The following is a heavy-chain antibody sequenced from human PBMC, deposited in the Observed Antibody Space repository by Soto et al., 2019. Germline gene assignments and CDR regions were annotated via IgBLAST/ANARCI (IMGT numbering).Heavy chain of an antibody. D-gene: IGHD4-17*01. V-gene: IGHV4-39*01. CDR3: ARLNDYVDFFQH. Sequence: QLQLQESGPGLVKPSETLSLTCNVSGGAIDSSSYYWGWIRQPPGKGLEWIGSIFHTGSTYYNPSLKSRLTISVDTSKNKFSLRLSSVTAADTAVYFCARLNDYVDFFQHWGQGTLVTVSS. J-gene: IGHJ1*01. CDR2: IFHTGST. CDR1: GGAIDSSSYY.